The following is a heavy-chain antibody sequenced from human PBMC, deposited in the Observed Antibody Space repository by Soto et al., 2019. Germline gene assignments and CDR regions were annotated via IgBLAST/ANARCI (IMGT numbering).Heavy chain of an antibody. Sequence: ASETLSLTCTVSGGSISPDYWGWIRQPPGKGLEWIAYIYYSGSTNYNPSLKSRVTISVDTSKNQFSLKLSSVTAADTAVYYCASYSSGWYAVSYWGRGTLVTVSS. V-gene: IGHV4-59*01. CDR3: ASYSSGWYAVSY. CDR1: GGSISPDY. CDR2: IYYSGST. J-gene: IGHJ4*02. D-gene: IGHD6-19*01.